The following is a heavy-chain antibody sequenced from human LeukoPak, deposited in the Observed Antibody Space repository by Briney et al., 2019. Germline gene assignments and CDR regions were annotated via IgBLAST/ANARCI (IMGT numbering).Heavy chain of an antibody. V-gene: IGHV5-51*01. CDR3: ARRPRDSTGYYFDL. Sequence: GESRKISCKGSGYTFATYWIAWVRQMPGRGLEWMGIIYPGDSDTRYSPSFQGQVTISADKSISTAYLQWSSLEASDSAIYYCARRPRDSTGYYFDLWGQGTLVTVSS. CDR1: GYTFATYW. J-gene: IGHJ4*02. D-gene: IGHD3-22*01. CDR2: IYPGDSDT.